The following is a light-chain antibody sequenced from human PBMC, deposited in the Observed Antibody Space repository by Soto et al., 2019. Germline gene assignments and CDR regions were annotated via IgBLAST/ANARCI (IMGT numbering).Light chain of an antibody. J-gene: IGLJ1*01. Sequence: QSVLTQPPSASGTPGQGVTISCSGSSSNIGSNYVYWYQQLPGTAPKLLIYRNNQRPSGVPDRFSGSKSGTSASLAISGLRCEDEADYYCAAWDDSLSAHYVFGTGTKLTVL. V-gene: IGLV1-47*01. CDR2: RNN. CDR3: AAWDDSLSAHYV. CDR1: SSNIGSNY.